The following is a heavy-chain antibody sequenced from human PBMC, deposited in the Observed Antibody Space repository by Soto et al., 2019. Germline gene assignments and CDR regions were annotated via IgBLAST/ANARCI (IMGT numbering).Heavy chain of an antibody. V-gene: IGHV2-5*02. D-gene: IGHD5-18*01. J-gene: IGHJ4*02. Sequence: QITLKESGPSLVKPTQTLTLTCTFSGFSLSTTGVGVGWIRQPPGKALEWLALIYWDDDNRYSTSLKSRLTITKDTSKNQVVLTITTMDPVDTATDFCARIPQGGAMVNWGQGTLGTVSS. CDR3: ARIPQGGAMVN. CDR2: IYWDDDN. CDR1: GFSLSTTGVG.